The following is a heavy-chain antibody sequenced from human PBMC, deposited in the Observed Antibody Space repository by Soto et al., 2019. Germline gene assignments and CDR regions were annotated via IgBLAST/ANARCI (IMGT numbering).Heavy chain of an antibody. Sequence: PGWSLRLSCAGSGFTFSHYAMSLVRQPPGKGLEWVSTVSGNGDDTYYADSVKGRFTISRENSKDTVYLQMNSLRAEDTAVYFCAKATYTEYYFYGLDVWGPGTAVT. V-gene: IGHV3-23*01. J-gene: IGHJ6*02. CDR2: VSGNGDDT. CDR3: AKATYTEYYFYGLDV. D-gene: IGHD5-12*01. CDR1: GFTFSHYA.